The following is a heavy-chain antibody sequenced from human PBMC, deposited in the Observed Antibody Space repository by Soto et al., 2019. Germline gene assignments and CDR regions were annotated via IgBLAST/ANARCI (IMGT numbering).Heavy chain of an antibody. CDR3: ATTPFNMASAGSYYFDS. CDR2: IIPLFGTL. J-gene: IGHJ4*02. CDR1: GGTFSNYG. Sequence: QVKLVQSGTEVKRPGSSVKVSCKASGGTFSNYGLSWVRQAPGHGLQWMGGIIPLFGTLHNAREFQDRVTITADQSAGTGSMDLRSLTYDDTAVYFCATTPFNMASAGSYYFDSWGQGILVTVSS. D-gene: IGHD6-13*01. V-gene: IGHV1-69*01.